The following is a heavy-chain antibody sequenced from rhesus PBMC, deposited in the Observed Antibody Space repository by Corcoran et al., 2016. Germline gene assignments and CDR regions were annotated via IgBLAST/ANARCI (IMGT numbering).Heavy chain of an antibody. V-gene: IGHV4-127*01. CDR1: GYSISSGYG. CDR2: IGGSSAST. D-gene: IGHD3-34*01. J-gene: IGHJ3*01. Sequence: QVQLQESGPGLVKPSETLSLTCAVSGYSISSGYGWSWIRQHPGKGLEWIVYIGGSSASTNYNPSLKSRVTISKATSKTQFSLKLSAVTAADTAVYYCAREVNAFDFWGQGLRVTVSS. CDR3: AREVNAFDF.